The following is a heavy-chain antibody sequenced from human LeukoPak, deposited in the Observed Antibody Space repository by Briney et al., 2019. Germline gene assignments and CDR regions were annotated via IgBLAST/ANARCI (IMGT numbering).Heavy chain of an antibody. J-gene: IGHJ6*02. CDR2: ISWNSGSI. CDR3: AKARSGSYFDGMDV. CDR1: GFTFDDYA. D-gene: IGHD1-26*01. V-gene: IGHV3-9*01. Sequence: GRSLRLSCAASGFTFDDYAMHWVRQAPGKGLEWVSGISWNSGSIGYADSVKGRFTISRDNAENSLYLQMNSLRAEDTALYYCAKARSGSYFDGMDVWGQGTTVTVSS.